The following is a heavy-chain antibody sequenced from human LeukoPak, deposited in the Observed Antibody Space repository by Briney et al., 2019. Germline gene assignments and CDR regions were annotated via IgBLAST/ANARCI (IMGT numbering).Heavy chain of an antibody. CDR1: GGSLSSGGYY. CDR2: IYYSGST. CDR3: ARGDQQEDYFDY. Sequence: SQTLSLTCTVSGGSLSSGGYYWSWIRQHPGKGLEWVGYIYYSGSTYYHPSLKNRATISVDRPKNQFSLKLSSVTAADTAVYYCARGDQQEDYFDYWGQGTLVTVSS. J-gene: IGHJ4*02. D-gene: IGHD2-21*02. V-gene: IGHV4-31*03.